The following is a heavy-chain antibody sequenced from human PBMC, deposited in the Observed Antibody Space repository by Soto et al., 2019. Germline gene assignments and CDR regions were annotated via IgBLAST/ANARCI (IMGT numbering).Heavy chain of an antibody. CDR3: AHIVVAGLGYYFDY. J-gene: IGHJ4*02. CDR2: IYWDDDK. V-gene: IGHV2-5*02. CDR1: GFSLSSTRMA. Sequence: QITLKESGPTLVKPTQTLTLTCTFSGFSLSSTRMAVGWIRQPPGKALERLALIYWDDDKRYSPFLKGRLTITKDTSKNQVVLTMSNIDPVDTARYYCAHIVVAGLGYYFDYWGQGTLVTVSS. D-gene: IGHD6-19*01.